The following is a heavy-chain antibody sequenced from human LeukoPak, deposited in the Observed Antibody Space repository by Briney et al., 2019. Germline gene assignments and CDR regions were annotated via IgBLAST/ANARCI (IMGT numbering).Heavy chain of an antibody. CDR2: INSDGTIT. J-gene: IGHJ4*02. CDR3: ARMGEWSKN. D-gene: IGHD3-16*01. Sequence: GGSLRLSCAASGFTFSSYWMHWVRQAPGKGLVWVSRINSDGTITSYADSVKGRLSISGDNAKNTLYLQMNSLRAEDTAVYYCARMGEWSKNWGQGTLVTVSS. CDR1: GFTFSSYW. V-gene: IGHV3-74*01.